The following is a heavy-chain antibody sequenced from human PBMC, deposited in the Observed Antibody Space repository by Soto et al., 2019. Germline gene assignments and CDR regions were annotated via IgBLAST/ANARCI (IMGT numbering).Heavy chain of an antibody. CDR1: GFTFSSYA. J-gene: IGHJ6*02. V-gene: IGHV3-23*01. CDR2: ISGSGGST. Sequence: GGSLRLSCAASGFTFSSYAMSWVRQAPGKGLEWVSAISGSGGSTYYADSVKGRFTISRDNSKNTLYLQMNSLRAEDTAVYYCAGGPPLVYYYYYGMDVWGQGTTVTVSS. D-gene: IGHD3-16*01. CDR3: AGGPPLVYYYYYGMDV.